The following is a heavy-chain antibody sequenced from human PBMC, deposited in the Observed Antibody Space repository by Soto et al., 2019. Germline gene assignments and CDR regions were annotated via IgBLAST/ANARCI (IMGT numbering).Heavy chain of an antibody. Sequence: EVQLVESGGVVVQPGGSLRLSCAASGFTFDDYTMHWVRQAPGKGLEWVSLISWDGGGTYYADSVKGRFTISRDNSKNSLYLQMNSLRTEDTALYYCAKDMYCSGGSCYGFDYWGQGTLVTVSS. CDR1: GFTFDDYT. CDR3: AKDMYCSGGSCYGFDY. J-gene: IGHJ4*02. CDR2: ISWDGGGT. V-gene: IGHV3-43*01. D-gene: IGHD2-15*01.